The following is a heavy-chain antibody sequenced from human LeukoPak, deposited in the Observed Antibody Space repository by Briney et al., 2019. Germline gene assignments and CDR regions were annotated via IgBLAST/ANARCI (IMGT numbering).Heavy chain of an antibody. J-gene: IGHJ5*02. CDR1: GFTFDDYA. V-gene: IGHV3-9*01. CDR2: ISWNSGSI. D-gene: IGHD3-9*01. CDR3: AKAKLRYFDWLDR. Sequence: PGGSLRLSCAASGFTFDDYAMHWVRQAPGKGLEWVSGISWNSGSIGYADSVKGRFTISRDNAKNSLYLQMNSLRAEDTALYYCAKAKLRYFDWLDRWGQGTLVTVSS.